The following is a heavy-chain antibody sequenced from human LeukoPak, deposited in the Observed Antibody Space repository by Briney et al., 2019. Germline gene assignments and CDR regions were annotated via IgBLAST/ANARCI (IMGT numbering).Heavy chain of an antibody. Sequence: GGSLRLSCAASGFTVSTNYMTWIRQAPGKGLEWVANIKQDGSEKYYVDSVKGRFTISRDNAKNSLYLQMNSLRAEDTAVYYCAKDRCSNGIGCYYYYMDVWGKGTTVTISS. V-gene: IGHV3-7*01. CDR2: IKQDGSEK. J-gene: IGHJ6*03. CDR1: GFTVSTNY. CDR3: AKDRCSNGIGCYYYYMDV. D-gene: IGHD2-8*01.